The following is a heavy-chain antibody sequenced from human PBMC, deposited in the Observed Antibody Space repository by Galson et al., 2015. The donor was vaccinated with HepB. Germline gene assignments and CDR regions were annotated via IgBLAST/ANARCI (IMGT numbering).Heavy chain of an antibody. CDR3: ARGPIGRDIDHDYSDYLYYYGMDV. J-gene: IGHJ6*02. D-gene: IGHD4-11*01. Sequence: SVKVSCKASGYTFTSYGISWVRQAPGQGLEWMGWISAYNGNTNYARKLQGRVTMTTDTSTSTAYMELRSLRSDDTAVYYCARGPIGRDIDHDYSDYLYYYGMDVWGQGTTVTVSS. V-gene: IGHV1-18*04. CDR2: ISAYNGNT. CDR1: GYTFTSYG.